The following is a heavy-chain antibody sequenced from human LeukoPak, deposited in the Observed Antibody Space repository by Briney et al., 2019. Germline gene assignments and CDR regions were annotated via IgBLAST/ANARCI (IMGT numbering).Heavy chain of an antibody. CDR3: ARRRDSSGWYYFDY. CDR1: GGSFSGYY. D-gene: IGHD6-19*01. Sequence: PSETLSLTCAVYGGSFSGYYWSWIRQPPGKGLEWIGEINHSGSTNYNPSLKSRVTISVDTSKNQFSLKLSSVTAADTAVYYCARRRDSSGWYYFDYWGQGTLVTVSS. V-gene: IGHV4-34*01. CDR2: INHSGST. J-gene: IGHJ4*02.